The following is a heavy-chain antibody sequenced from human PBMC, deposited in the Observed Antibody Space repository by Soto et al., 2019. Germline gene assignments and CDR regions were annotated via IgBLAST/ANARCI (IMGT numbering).Heavy chain of an antibody. V-gene: IGHV3-7*01. D-gene: IGHD5-12*01. CDR3: ARGGNGYENWPPYYYYGMDV. CDR2: IKQDGGQK. J-gene: IGHJ6*02. Sequence: EVQLVESGGGFVQPGGSLRLSCAASGFTFDSYWMTWVRQAPGKGLEWVAHIKQDGGQKYYVDSVKGRFTISRDNAKTSLYLQMNSLRAEDTSVYFCARGGNGYENWPPYYYYGMDVWGQGTTGSVSS. CDR1: GFTFDSYW.